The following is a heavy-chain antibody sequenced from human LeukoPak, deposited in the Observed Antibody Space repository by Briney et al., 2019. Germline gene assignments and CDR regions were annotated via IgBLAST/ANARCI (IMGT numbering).Heavy chain of an antibody. Sequence: ASVKVSCKASGYTFTGYYMHWVRQAPGQGLEWMGWINPNSGGTNNAQKFQGRVTMTRDTSISTAYMELSRLRSDDTAVYYCARDPWAARLEATLPDYWGQGTLVTVSS. D-gene: IGHD1-26*01. CDR3: ARDPWAARLEATLPDY. V-gene: IGHV1-2*02. J-gene: IGHJ4*02. CDR2: INPNSGGT. CDR1: GYTFTGYY.